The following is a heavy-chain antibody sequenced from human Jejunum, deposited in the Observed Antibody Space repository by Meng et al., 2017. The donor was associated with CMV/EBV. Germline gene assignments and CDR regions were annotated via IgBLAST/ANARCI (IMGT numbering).Heavy chain of an antibody. J-gene: IGHJ4*02. CDR3: SHIFHRSGWYGDY. CDR2: IFWDEDK. V-gene: IGHV2-5*02. CDR1: GVG. Sequence: GVGVGWIRQTPGKALEWLAVIFWDEDKRYSPSLKNRLTITKDTSKNQVVLTMTNVDPADTATYYCSHIFHRSGWYGDYWGQGILVTVSS. D-gene: IGHD6-19*01.